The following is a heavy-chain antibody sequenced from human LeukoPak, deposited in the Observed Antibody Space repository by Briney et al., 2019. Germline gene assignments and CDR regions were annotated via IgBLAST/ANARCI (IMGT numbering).Heavy chain of an antibody. Sequence: PGGSLRLSCAASGFTFSNYAMTWVRQAPGKGLEWVSGISGSGSSTYYADSVKGRLTLSRDYPKNTLYLQMNSLRAEDTAVYYCAKLFGAGVWRVFDYWGQGTLVTVSS. V-gene: IGHV3-23*01. J-gene: IGHJ4*02. D-gene: IGHD2-8*01. CDR1: GFTFSNYA. CDR3: AKLFGAGVWRVFDY. CDR2: ISGSGSST.